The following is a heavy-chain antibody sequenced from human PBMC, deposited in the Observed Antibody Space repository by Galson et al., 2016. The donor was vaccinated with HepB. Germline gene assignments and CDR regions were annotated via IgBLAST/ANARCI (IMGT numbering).Heavy chain of an antibody. D-gene: IGHD2-2*02. CDR3: AKDEGFYNGMDF. Sequence: LSLTCTVSGGSVSSASHYWSWVRQPTGKGLEWIGYISDSESTNYNLSLKGRVTISLDRSKNQFSLRLNSVIAADTAVYYCAKDEGFYNGMDFWGQGTTVTVSS. CDR2: ISDSEST. J-gene: IGHJ6*02. V-gene: IGHV4-61*01. CDR1: GGSVSSASHY.